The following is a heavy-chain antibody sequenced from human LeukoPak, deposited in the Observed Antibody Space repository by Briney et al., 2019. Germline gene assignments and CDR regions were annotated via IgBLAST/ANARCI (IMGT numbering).Heavy chain of an antibody. J-gene: IGHJ6*03. CDR3: ASLDDSSGYYLGRALDYYYYMDV. CDR2: IKQDGSEK. CDR1: GFIFSSYW. V-gene: IGHV3-7*01. Sequence: GRSLRLSCAASGFIFSSYWMSWVRQAPGKGLEWVANIKQDGSEKYYVDSVKGRFTISRDNAKNSLYLQMNSLRAEDTAVYYCASLDDSSGYYLGRALDYYYYMDVWGKGTTVTVSS. D-gene: IGHD3-22*01.